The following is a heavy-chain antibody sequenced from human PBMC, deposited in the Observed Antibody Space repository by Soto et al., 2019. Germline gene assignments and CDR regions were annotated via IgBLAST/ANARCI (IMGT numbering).Heavy chain of an antibody. CDR1: GYTFTSYG. Sequence: GASVKVSCKASGYTFTSYGISWVRQAPGQGLEWLGWISAYNGNTNYAQKLQGRVTMTTDTSTSTAYMELRSLRSDDTAVYYCVRVHYYDSSGYYYFYYGMDVWGQGTTVTVSS. J-gene: IGHJ6*02. CDR3: VRVHYYDSSGYYYFYYGMDV. CDR2: ISAYNGNT. D-gene: IGHD3-22*01. V-gene: IGHV1-18*01.